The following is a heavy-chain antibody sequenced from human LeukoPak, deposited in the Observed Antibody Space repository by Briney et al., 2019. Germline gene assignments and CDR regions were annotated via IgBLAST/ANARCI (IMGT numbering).Heavy chain of an antibody. CDR1: GGSISSGGYY. CDR3: ARGYCTSSSRFARHWFDP. D-gene: IGHD2-2*01. V-gene: IGHV4-31*03. CDR2: IYYSGNT. Sequence: KPSQTLSLTCTVSGGSISSGGYYWSWIRQHPGKGLEWIGYIYYSGNTYYNPSLKSRVTISVDTSKNQFSLKLSSVTAADTAVYYCARGYCTSSSRFARHWFDPWGQGTLVTVSS. J-gene: IGHJ5*02.